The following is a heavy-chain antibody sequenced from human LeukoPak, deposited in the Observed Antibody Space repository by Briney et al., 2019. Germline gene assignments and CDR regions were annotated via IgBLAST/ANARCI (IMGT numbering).Heavy chain of an antibody. CDR3: ARINCSGGSCYLDY. D-gene: IGHD2-15*01. Sequence: SETLSLTCAVYGGSFSGYYWSWIRQPPGKGLEWIGEINHSGSTNYNPSLKSRVTISVDTSKNQFSLKLSSVTAADTAVYYCARINCSGGSCYLDYWGQGTLVTVSS. CDR2: INHSGST. J-gene: IGHJ4*02. V-gene: IGHV4-34*01. CDR1: GGSFSGYY.